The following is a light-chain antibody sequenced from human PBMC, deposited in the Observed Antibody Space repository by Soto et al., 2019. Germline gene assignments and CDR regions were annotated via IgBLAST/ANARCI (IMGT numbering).Light chain of an antibody. Sequence: PGERAGLSGNTSQSVSSKFLAWYQQKPGQAPRLLIYAASNRATGIPDRFSGSGSGTDFTLTISRLEPEDFAVYYCQQYGDLPRTFGQGTRLEIK. CDR3: QQYGDLPRT. J-gene: IGKJ5*01. CDR1: QSVSSKF. V-gene: IGKV3-20*01. CDR2: AAS.